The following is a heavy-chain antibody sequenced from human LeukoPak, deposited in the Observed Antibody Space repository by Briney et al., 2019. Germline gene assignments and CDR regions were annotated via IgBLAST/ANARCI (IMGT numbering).Heavy chain of an antibody. V-gene: IGHV1-69*06. Sequence: ASVKVSCKASGYTFTSYGISWVRQAPGQGLEWMGGIIPIFGTANYAQKFQGRVTITADKSTSTAYMELSSLRSEDTAVYYCARTPGILTGCFPNNWFDPWGQGTLVTVSS. CDR2: IIPIFGTA. CDR1: GYTFTSYG. D-gene: IGHD3-9*01. J-gene: IGHJ5*02. CDR3: ARTPGILTGCFPNNWFDP.